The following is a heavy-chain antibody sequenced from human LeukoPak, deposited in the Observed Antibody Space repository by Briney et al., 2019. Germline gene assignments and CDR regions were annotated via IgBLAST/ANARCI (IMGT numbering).Heavy chain of an antibody. J-gene: IGHJ4*02. D-gene: IGHD5-24*01. CDR3: ARVWGDGYRSGGFDY. Sequence: NHGGSLRLSCGASGFAFSSYSINWVRQAPGKGLEWVSSISGSSSYIYYADSVKGRFTISRDNAKNSLYLQMNSLRAEDTAVYYCARVWGDGYRSGGFDYWGQGTLVTVSS. CDR1: GFAFSSYS. CDR2: ISGSSSYI. V-gene: IGHV3-21*01.